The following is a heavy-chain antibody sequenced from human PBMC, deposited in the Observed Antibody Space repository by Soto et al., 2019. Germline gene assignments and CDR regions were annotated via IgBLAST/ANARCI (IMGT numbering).Heavy chain of an antibody. J-gene: IGHJ6*02. D-gene: IGHD3-22*01. CDR3: AGSGYYHNSGMDV. Sequence: SETLSLTCSVSGGSISTSSSTYYWGWMRQPPGKGLEWIASFFYSGKSFYNPSLKSRVTMSVDTSKNQFSLNLSSVTAADTAVYYCAGSGYYHNSGMDVWGQGTTVTVSS. CDR2: FFYSGKS. V-gene: IGHV4-39*01. CDR1: GGSISTSSSTYY.